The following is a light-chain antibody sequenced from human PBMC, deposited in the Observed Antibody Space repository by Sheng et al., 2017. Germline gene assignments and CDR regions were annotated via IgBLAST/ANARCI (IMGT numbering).Light chain of an antibody. CDR3: QQYYTTLRT. CDR1: QSVFIN. CDR2: RAS. Sequence: EIVMTQSPATLSVSPGDRVTLSCRASQSVFINLAWYQQKPGQAPRLLIYRASNRATGIPARFSGSGSGTEFTLTISSLQAEDVAVYYCQQYYTTLRTFGQGTKVEIK. V-gene: IGKV3-15*01. J-gene: IGKJ1*01.